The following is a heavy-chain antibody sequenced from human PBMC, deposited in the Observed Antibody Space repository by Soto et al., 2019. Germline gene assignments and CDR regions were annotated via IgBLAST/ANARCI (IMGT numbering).Heavy chain of an antibody. J-gene: IGHJ3*01. CDR2: IGGSAGRT. CDR3: AGRTVASSWTLDV. CDR1: GFTFTRSA. V-gene: IGHV3-23*01. Sequence: LRLSCEASGFTFTRSAMGWVRQAPGKGLEWLSYIGGSAGRTYYADSVRGRFTISRDTSRNTLYLQMNSLRAEDTAIYYCAGRTVASSWTLDVWGQGTVVTVSS. D-gene: IGHD6-19*01.